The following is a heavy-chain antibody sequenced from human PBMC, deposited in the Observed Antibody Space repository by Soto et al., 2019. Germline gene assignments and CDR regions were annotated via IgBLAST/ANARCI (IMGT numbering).Heavy chain of an antibody. CDR1: GFTVSSNH. V-gene: IGHV3-53*01. J-gene: IGHJ4*03. D-gene: IGHD1-26*01. CDR2: IYSGGST. CDR3: ARILYSASYALSAFDL. Sequence: GGSLRLSCAASGFTVSSNHMSWVRQAPGKGLEWVSVIYSGGSTYYPDSVKGRFIFSRDNSKNTLYLQMNSLRAEDTAVYYCARILYSASYALSAFDLWGQGTLVTVSS.